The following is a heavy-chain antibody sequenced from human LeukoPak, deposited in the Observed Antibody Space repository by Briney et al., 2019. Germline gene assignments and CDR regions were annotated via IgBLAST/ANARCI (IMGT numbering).Heavy chain of an antibody. V-gene: IGHV1-2*02. D-gene: IGHD1-1*01. J-gene: IGHJ4*02. CDR3: ERGTASLVFYY. CDR2: VNPNNRVT. Sequence: VNASCKTSRFTFTAYYMHWRRQSPGQGREWVGWVNPNNRVTIYAQNYHGRVTMTRDTYIRTAYMELSRMRSDDTAVFYCERGTASLVFYYWGQGTLVTVSS. CDR1: RFTFTAYY.